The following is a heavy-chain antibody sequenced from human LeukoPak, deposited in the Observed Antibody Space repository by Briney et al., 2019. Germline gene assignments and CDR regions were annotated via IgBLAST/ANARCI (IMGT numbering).Heavy chain of an antibody. D-gene: IGHD6-13*01. CDR1: GGSCSGYY. V-gene: IGHV4-34*01. CDR2: INHSGST. CDR3: ARELTAAGTFGNYYYGMDV. J-gene: IGHJ6*02. Sequence: PSETLSLTCAVYGGSCSGYYWSWIRQPPGKGLEWIGEINHSGSTNYNPSLKSRVTISVDTSKNQFSLKLSSVTAADTAVYYCARELTAAGTFGNYYYGMDVWGQGTTVTVSS.